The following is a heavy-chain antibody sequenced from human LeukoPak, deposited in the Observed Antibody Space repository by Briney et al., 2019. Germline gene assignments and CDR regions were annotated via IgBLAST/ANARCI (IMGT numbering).Heavy chain of an antibody. V-gene: IGHV3-21*01. CDR1: GFTFSSYS. D-gene: IGHD2/OR15-2a*01. J-gene: IGHJ3*02. CDR2: ISSSSSYV. Sequence: PGGSLRLSCAASGFTFSSYSMNWVRQAPGKGLEWVSSISSSSSYVYYADSVKGRFTISRDNAKNSLYLQMNSLRAEDTAVYYCARDFLRLRAFDIWGQGTMVTVSS. CDR3: ARDFLRLRAFDI.